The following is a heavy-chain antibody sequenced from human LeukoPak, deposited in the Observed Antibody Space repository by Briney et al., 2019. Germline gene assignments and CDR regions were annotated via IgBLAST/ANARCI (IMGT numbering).Heavy chain of an antibody. CDR1: GFTFRNAW. D-gene: IGHD3-22*01. CDR3: AKTGRITMIVVVITEVYYSDY. Sequence: PGGSLRLSCAASGFTFRNAWMSWVRQAPGKGLEWVSAISGSGGSTYYADSVKGRFTISRDNSKNTLYLQMNSLRAEDTAVYYCAKTGRITMIVVVITEVYYSDYWGQGTLVTVSS. CDR2: ISGSGGST. V-gene: IGHV3-23*01. J-gene: IGHJ4*02.